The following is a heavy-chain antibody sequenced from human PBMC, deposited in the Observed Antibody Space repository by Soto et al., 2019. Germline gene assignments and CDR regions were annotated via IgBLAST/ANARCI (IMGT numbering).Heavy chain of an antibody. D-gene: IGHD6-6*01. CDR1: GFTFSSYA. J-gene: IGHJ4*02. Sequence: GGSLRLSCAASGFTFSSYAMHWVRQAPGKGLEWVAVISYDGSNKYYADSVKGRFTISRDNSKNTLYLQMNSLRAEGTAVYYCARDKAVDSSSYLFDYWGQGTLVTVSS. CDR3: ARDKAVDSSSYLFDY. CDR2: ISYDGSNK. V-gene: IGHV3-30-3*01.